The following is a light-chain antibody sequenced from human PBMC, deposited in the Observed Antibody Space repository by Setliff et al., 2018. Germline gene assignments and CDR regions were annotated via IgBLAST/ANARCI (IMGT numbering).Light chain of an antibody. CDR1: SSDVGGYNF. Sequence: QSALTQPPSASGSPGQSVTVSCTGTSSDVGGYNFVAWYQQHPGKAPKLMIYEVSKRPSGVPDRFSGSKSGNTASLTVSGLQAEDEADYYCSSYAGNYIYVFGTGTKVTV. CDR3: SSYAGNYIYV. CDR2: EVS. V-gene: IGLV2-8*01. J-gene: IGLJ1*01.